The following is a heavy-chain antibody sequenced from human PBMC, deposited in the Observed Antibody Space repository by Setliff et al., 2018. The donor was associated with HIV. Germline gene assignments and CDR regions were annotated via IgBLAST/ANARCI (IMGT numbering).Heavy chain of an antibody. CDR2: ISPNSGAT. Sequence: ASVKVSCKASGYIFSHYYTHWVRQAPGQGLDWMGRISPNSGATDSAQRFQGRVTMTRDTSISTAYMELSRLRSDDTAVYYCARDRIAAAGTLMGYWGQGTLVTVSS. CDR1: GYIFSHYY. V-gene: IGHV1-2*06. D-gene: IGHD6-13*01. J-gene: IGHJ4*02. CDR3: ARDRIAAAGTLMGY.